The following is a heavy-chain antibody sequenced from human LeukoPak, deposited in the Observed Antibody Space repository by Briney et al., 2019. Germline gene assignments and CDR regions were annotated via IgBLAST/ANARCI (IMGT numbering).Heavy chain of an antibody. CDR1: GDSVSSNSAT. Sequence: SQTLSLTCGISGDSVSSNSATWNWIRQSPSRGLEWLGRTYYRSKWYNDYTVSVQSRITINPDTSKNQFSLQLNSVTPEDTGVYYCARAPDDHTSYYHSMDVWGKGTTVIVSS. D-gene: IGHD1-1*01. CDR3: ARAPDDHTSYYHSMDV. CDR2: TYYRSKWYN. V-gene: IGHV6-1*01. J-gene: IGHJ6*03.